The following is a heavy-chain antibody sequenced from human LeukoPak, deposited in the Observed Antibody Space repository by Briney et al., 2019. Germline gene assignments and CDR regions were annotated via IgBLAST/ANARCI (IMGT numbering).Heavy chain of an antibody. Sequence: SETLSLTCTVSGGSISSYYWSWIRQPPGKGLEWIGYIYYSGSTNYNPSLKGRVTISVDTSKNQFSLKLSSVTAADTAVYYCARGGGNGRYDFWSGLPFDPWGQGTLVTVSS. J-gene: IGHJ5*02. V-gene: IGHV4-59*01. CDR3: ARGGGNGRYDFWSGLPFDP. D-gene: IGHD3-3*01. CDR1: GGSISSYY. CDR2: IYYSGST.